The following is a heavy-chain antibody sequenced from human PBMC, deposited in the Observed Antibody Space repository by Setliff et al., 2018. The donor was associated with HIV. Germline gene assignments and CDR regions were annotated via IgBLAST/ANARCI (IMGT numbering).Heavy chain of an antibody. CDR1: GYNFTDYD. Sequence: ASVKVSCKASGYNFTDYDINWVRQATGQGLEWMGWMNPNNGNTGYAEKFQGRVTMTRDTSISTAYMELSSLRSDDTAVYYCAREHGGYADYWGQGTLVTVSS. J-gene: IGHJ4*02. V-gene: IGHV1-8*02. CDR2: MNPNNGNT. D-gene: IGHD5-12*01. CDR3: AREHGGYADY.